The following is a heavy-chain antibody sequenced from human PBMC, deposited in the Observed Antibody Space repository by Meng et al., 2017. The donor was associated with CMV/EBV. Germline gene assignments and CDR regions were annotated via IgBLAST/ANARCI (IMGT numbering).Heavy chain of an antibody. J-gene: IGHJ6*02. CDR3: ASSNYGLHYYGMDV. D-gene: IGHD4-17*01. V-gene: IGHV1-18*01. Sequence: ASVKVSCKASGYTFTSYGISWVRQAPGQGLEWMGWISAYNGNTNYAQKFQSRVTMTRDTSISTAYMELSRLRSDDTAVYYCASSNYGLHYYGMDVWGQGTTVTVSS. CDR2: ISAYNGNT. CDR1: GYTFTSYG.